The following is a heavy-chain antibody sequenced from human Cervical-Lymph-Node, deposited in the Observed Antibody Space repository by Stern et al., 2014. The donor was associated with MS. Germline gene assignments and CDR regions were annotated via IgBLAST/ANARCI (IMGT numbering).Heavy chain of an antibody. CDR2: IYPGDCDI. Sequence: EVQLVESGAELKKPGESLKISCKTSGYNFINYWIAWVRQVPGKGLEWIGIIYPGDCDIRYSPSFQGHVTISVDKSITTAYLQWNSLKASDTAVYYCARWSVACDSWGQGALITVSS. J-gene: IGHJ4*02. CDR1: GYNFINYW. CDR3: ARWSVACDS. D-gene: IGHD2-21*01. V-gene: IGHV5-51*03.